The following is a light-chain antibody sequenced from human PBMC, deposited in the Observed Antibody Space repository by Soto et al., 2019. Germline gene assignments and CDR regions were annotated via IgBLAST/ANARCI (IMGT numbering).Light chain of an antibody. J-gene: IGKJ1*01. CDR3: QQYNNWPRT. V-gene: IGKV3-15*01. CDR2: DAS. CDR1: HSVSSK. Sequence: EIVMTQSPATLSVSPGERVTLSCRATHSVSSKLAWYQQTPGQAPRLLIYDASARATGIPARFSGSGSGTEFTLTISSLQSEDFAVYHCQQYNNWPRTFGQGTTVEIK.